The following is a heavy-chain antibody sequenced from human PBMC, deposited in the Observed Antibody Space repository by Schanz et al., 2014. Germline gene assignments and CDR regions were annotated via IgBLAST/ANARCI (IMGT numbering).Heavy chain of an antibody. CDR3: AKAEYDILTDSYSRLDP. Sequence: QVQLVQSGPGVKKPGATVKVSCKASGYIFINSGISWVRQAPGQGLEWVGWISVYTGNTKYGQKVQGRVTMTADTSTNTAYMELRSLRSDDTAVYYCAKAEYDILTDSYSRLDPWGQGTLVTVSS. J-gene: IGHJ5*02. CDR1: GYIFINSG. V-gene: IGHV1-18*01. D-gene: IGHD3-9*01. CDR2: ISVYTGNT.